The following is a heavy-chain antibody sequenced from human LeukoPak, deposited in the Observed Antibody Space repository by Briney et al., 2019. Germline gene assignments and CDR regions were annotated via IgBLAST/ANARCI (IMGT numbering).Heavy chain of an antibody. CDR1: GFTFSDFY. Sequence: GGSLRLSCVASGFTFSDFYMSCLRQAPGKGLEWVSFISTGTYANYADSVKGRFTISRDNAKDSLYLQMNSLRAEDTAVYYCARANIAGLGDYWGQGTLVTVSS. J-gene: IGHJ4*02. CDR2: ISTGTYA. D-gene: IGHD6-13*01. CDR3: ARANIAGLGDY. V-gene: IGHV3-11*06.